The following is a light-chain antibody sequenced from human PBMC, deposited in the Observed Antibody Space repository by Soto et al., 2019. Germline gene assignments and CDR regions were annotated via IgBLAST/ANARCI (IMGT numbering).Light chain of an antibody. CDR2: EVS. CDR1: SSDVGGYKY. J-gene: IGLJ1*01. Sequence: SALTQPASVSGSPGQSITVSCTGTSSDVGGYKYVSWYQHHPGRAPKLMIYEVSNRPSGVSHRFSGSKSGNTASLTISGLQPEDEADYYCSSYTTSSTLVFGTGTKLTVL. V-gene: IGLV2-14*01. CDR3: SSYTTSSTLV.